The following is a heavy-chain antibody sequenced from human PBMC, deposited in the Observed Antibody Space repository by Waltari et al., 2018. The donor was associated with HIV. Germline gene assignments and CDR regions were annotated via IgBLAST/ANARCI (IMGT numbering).Heavy chain of an antibody. V-gene: IGHV3-23*04. D-gene: IGHD1-1*01. J-gene: IGHJ5*02. CDR3: TMCGPLEDFGP. CDR2: ISASGGST. CDR1: GFTFRRYA. Sequence: EVQLVESGGGLVQPGGSLRLSCAASGFTFRRYAMSWVRQAPGKGLEWVSGISASGGSTYYADSVKGRFTISRDNSKTTLYLQMNSLRAEDTAVYSCTMCGPLEDFGPWGQGTLVTVSS.